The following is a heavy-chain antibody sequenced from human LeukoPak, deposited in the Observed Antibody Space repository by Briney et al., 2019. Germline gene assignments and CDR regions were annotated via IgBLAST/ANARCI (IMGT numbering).Heavy chain of an antibody. J-gene: IGHJ5*02. CDR3: ARGLDIVVVPAENWFDP. V-gene: IGHV3-74*01. CDR1: GFTFSSYW. Sequence: GGSLRLPCAASGFTFSSYWMHWVRQAPGKGLVWVSRINSDGSSTSYADSVKGRFTISRDNAKNTLYLQMNSLRAEDTAVYYCARGLDIVVVPAENWFDPWGQGTLVTASS. D-gene: IGHD2-2*03. CDR2: INSDGSST.